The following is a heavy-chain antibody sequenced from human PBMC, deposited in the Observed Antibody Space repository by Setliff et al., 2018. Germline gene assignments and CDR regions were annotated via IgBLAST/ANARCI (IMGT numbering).Heavy chain of an antibody. CDR2: IRNKDNSYTA. CDR3: AKGLGTFDSSDFDL. CDR1: GFTFSAHY. V-gene: IGHV3-72*01. Sequence: GGSLRLSCAASGFTFSAHYMDWLRQAPGKGLEWVGRIRNKDNSYTAEYAASVKGRFTISRDDSKNTLYLQMNSLKSEDTAVYYCAKGLGTFDSSDFDLWGQGTLVTVSS. D-gene: IGHD3-22*01. J-gene: IGHJ5*02.